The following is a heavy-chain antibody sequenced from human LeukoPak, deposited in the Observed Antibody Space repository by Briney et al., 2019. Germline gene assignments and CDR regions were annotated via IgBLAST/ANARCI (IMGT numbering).Heavy chain of an antibody. CDR3: ARSSSGSSNWFGP. V-gene: IGHV1-2*06. CDR2: INPYSGGT. D-gene: IGHD3-22*01. Sequence: ASVKVSCKASGYTFAGYYIHWVRQAHGQGLEWMGRINPYSGGTNYAQNFEGRVTMTRDTSITTAYMELSRLTSDGTAVYYCARSSSGSSNWFGPWGQGTLVTVSS. CDR1: GYTFAGYY. J-gene: IGHJ5*02.